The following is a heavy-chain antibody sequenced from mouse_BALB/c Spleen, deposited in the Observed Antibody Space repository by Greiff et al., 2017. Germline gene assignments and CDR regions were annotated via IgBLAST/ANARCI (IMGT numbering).Heavy chain of an antibody. J-gene: IGHJ4*01. CDR2: ILPGSGST. CDR1: GYTFSSYW. V-gene: IGHV1-9*01. D-gene: IGHD2-1*01. CDR3: ARSDGNYVYAMDY. Sequence: QVPLQQSGAELMKPGASVKISCKATGYTFSSYWIAWVKQRPGHGLEWIGEILPGSGSTNYNEKFKGKATFTADTSSNTAYMQLSSLTSEDSAVYYCARSDGNYVYAMDYWGQGTSVTVSS.